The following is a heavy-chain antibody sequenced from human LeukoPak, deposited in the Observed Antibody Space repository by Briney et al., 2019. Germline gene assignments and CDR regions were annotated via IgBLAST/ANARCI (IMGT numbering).Heavy chain of an antibody. V-gene: IGHV4-59*01. Sequence: PSETLSLTCTVSGGSISGSYWSWIRQSPGKGLEWIGYISYSGITNYNPSLKSRVTISVDASKNQFSLKLISVTAADTAVYYFARVHYSGSGLSSYFDYWGQGTLVTVSS. CDR2: ISYSGIT. CDR3: ARVHYSGSGLSSYFDY. CDR1: GGSISGSY. D-gene: IGHD3-10*01. J-gene: IGHJ4*02.